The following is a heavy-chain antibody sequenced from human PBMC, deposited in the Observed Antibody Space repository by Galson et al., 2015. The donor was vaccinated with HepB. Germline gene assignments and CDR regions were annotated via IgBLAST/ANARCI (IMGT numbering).Heavy chain of an antibody. V-gene: IGHV3-30*04. D-gene: IGHD1-1*01. CDR1: GFTFSSYA. Sequence: SLRLSCAASGFTFSSYAMHWVRQAPGKGLEWVAVISYDGSNKYYADSVKGRFTISRDNSKNTLYLQMNSLRAEDTAVYYCARDSGRYNWNGNFDYWGQGTLVTVSS. J-gene: IGHJ4*02. CDR3: ARDSGRYNWNGNFDY. CDR2: ISYDGSNK.